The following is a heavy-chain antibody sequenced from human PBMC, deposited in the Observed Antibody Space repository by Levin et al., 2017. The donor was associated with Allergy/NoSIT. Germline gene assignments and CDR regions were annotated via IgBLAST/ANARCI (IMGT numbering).Heavy chain of an antibody. CDR2: IYYSGST. CDR1: GGSISSYY. Sequence: SCTVSGGSISSYYWSWIRQPPGKGLEWIGYIYYSGSTNYNPSLKSRVTISVDTSKNQFSLKLSSVTAADTAVYYCASQRRDGSEIDYWGQGTLVTVSS. V-gene: IGHV4-59*01. D-gene: IGHD5-24*01. J-gene: IGHJ4*02. CDR3: ASQRRDGSEIDY.